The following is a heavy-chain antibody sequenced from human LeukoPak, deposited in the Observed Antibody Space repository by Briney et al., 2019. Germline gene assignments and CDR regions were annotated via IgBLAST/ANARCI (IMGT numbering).Heavy chain of an antibody. V-gene: IGHV1-18*01. CDR2: ISAYNGNT. Sequence: ASVKVSCKASGYTFTSYGISWVRQAPGQGLEWMGWISAYNGNTNYAQKLQGRVTMTTDTSTSTAYMELRSLRSDDTAVYYCAKGGTYYYDSSGCCLFDYWGQGTLVTVSS. J-gene: IGHJ4*02. CDR1: GYTFTSYG. CDR3: AKGGTYYYDSSGCCLFDY. D-gene: IGHD3-22*01.